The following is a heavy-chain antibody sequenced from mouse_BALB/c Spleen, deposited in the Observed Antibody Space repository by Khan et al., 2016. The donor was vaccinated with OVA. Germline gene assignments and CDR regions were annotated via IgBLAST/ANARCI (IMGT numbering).Heavy chain of an antibody. CDR1: GYSFTGYF. V-gene: IGHV1-20*02. Sequence: VQLQQSGPELVKPGASVKISCKASGYSFTGYFMNWVMQSHGQSLEWIGRINPHIGETFYNQKFKGKATLTVDESSSTVHMELRSLASEDSAVYYCARKNGSDFDYWGQGTTLTVSS. CDR3: ARKNGSDFDY. D-gene: IGHD1-1*01. J-gene: IGHJ2*01. CDR2: INPHIGET.